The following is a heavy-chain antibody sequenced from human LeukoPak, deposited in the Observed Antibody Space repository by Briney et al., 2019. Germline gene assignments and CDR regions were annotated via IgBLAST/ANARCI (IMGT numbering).Heavy chain of an antibody. Sequence: TSVKVSCKASGFTFTSSAMQWVRQARGQRLEWIGWIVVGSGNTNYAQKFQERVTITRDMSTSTAYMELSSLRSEDTAVYYCAAFSLYGFLFYASSDQTYFDYWGQGTLVTVSS. CDR3: AAFSLYGFLFYASSDQTYFDY. D-gene: IGHD3-22*01. CDR2: IVVGSGNT. J-gene: IGHJ4*02. CDR1: GFTFTSSA. V-gene: IGHV1-58*02.